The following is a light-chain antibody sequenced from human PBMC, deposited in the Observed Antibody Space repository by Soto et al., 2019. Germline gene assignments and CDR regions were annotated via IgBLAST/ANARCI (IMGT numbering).Light chain of an antibody. J-gene: IGKJ1*01. V-gene: IGKV3-20*01. CDR1: QSVSSNF. Sequence: DIVLTQSPGTLSLSPGERATLSCRASQSVSSNFLAWYQQKPGQAPRLLIYGASSRATGIPDRFSGSGSGTDFTLNISRLEPEDFAVYYCQQYGSSPRTFGQGTKVDVK. CDR3: QQYGSSPRT. CDR2: GAS.